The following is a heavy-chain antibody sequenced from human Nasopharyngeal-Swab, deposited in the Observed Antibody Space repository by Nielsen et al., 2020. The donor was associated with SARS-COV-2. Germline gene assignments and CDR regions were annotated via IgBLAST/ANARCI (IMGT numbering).Heavy chain of an antibody. Sequence: ASVKVSCKASGYTFTSYYMHWVRQAPGQGLEWMGIINPSGGSTSYAQKFQGRVAMTRDTSTSTVYMELSSLRSGDTAVYYCARDLYSSGWYRTNWYFDLWGRGTLVTVSS. D-gene: IGHD6-19*01. V-gene: IGHV1-46*01. J-gene: IGHJ2*01. CDR3: ARDLYSSGWYRTNWYFDL. CDR1: GYTFTSYY. CDR2: INPSGGST.